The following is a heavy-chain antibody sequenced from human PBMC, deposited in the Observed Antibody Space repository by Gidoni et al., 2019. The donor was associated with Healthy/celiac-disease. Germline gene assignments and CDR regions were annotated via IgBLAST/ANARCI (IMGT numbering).Heavy chain of an antibody. CDR3: AKYRRDGYNYGDY. CDR1: GFTFSSYA. J-gene: IGHJ4*02. CDR2: ISGSGGST. Sequence: EVKLLESGGGLVQPGGSLRLSCAASGFTFSSYAMSWVSQAPGKGLGWVSAISGSGGSTYYADSVKGRFTISRDNSKNTLYLQMNSLRAEDTAVYYCAKYRRDGYNYGDYWGQGTLVTVSS. V-gene: IGHV3-23*01. D-gene: IGHD5-12*01.